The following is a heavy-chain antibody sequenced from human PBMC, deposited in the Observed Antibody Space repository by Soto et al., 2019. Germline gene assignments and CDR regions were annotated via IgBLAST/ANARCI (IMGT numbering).Heavy chain of an antibody. V-gene: IGHV4-59*08. Sequence: SETLSLTCTVSGGSISSYYWSWIRQPPGKGLEWIGYIYYSGSTNYNPSLKSRVTISVDTSKNQFSLKLSSVTAADTAVYYCARLGHPEQYSGYDLFDYWGQGTLVTVSS. J-gene: IGHJ4*02. CDR2: IYYSGST. CDR3: ARLGHPEQYSGYDLFDY. D-gene: IGHD5-12*01. CDR1: GGSISSYY.